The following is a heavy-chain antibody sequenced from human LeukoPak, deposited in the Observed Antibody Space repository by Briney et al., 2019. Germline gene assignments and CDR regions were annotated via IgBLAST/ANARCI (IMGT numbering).Heavy chain of an antibody. CDR2: ISSSSTI. V-gene: IGHV3-48*02. Sequence: PGGSLRLSCAASGFTFSSYAMNWVRQAPGKGLEWVSYISSSSTIYYADSVKGRFTISRDNAKNSLYLQMNSLRDEDTAVYYCAREEHYYDSSGYYWSLDPPDYWGQGTLVTVSS. J-gene: IGHJ4*02. D-gene: IGHD3-22*01. CDR1: GFTFSSYA. CDR3: AREEHYYDSSGYYWSLDPPDY.